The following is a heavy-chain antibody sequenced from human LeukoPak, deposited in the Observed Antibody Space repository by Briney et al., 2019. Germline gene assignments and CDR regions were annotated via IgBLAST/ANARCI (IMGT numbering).Heavy chain of an antibody. CDR3: ANEVRPNDY. CDR1: GFTFSAYA. J-gene: IGHJ4*02. CDR2: IDISGGST. V-gene: IGHV3-23*01. Sequence: GGSLRLSCEASGFTFSAYAMTWVRQAPGKGLEWVSSIDISGGSTYYADSAEGRFTISRDNSKNTLYLQMNGLRVEDTALYYCANEVRPNDYWGQGTLVTVSS. D-gene: IGHD1-1*01.